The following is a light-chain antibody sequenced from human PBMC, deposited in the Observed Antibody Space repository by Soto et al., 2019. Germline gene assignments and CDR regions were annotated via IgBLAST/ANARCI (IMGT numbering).Light chain of an antibody. CDR3: ATWDSSLSAL. Sequence: QSVLTQPPSVSAAPGQKVTISCSGGNSDIGIHYVSWYQQLPGTAPKLLIYDNNKRPSGIPDRFSGSKSGTSATLGITGLQTGDEADYYCATWDSSLSALFGGGTKLTVL. CDR2: DNN. V-gene: IGLV1-51*01. J-gene: IGLJ2*01. CDR1: NSDIGIHY.